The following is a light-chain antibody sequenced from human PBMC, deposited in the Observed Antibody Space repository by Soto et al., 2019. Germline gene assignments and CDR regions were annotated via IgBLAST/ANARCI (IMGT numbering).Light chain of an antibody. CDR3: QQRSNWPHT. J-gene: IGKJ5*01. CDR2: AAS. Sequence: EIVLTQSPGTLSLSPGERATLSCRGSQTVSSSFLAWYQQTPGQAPRLLIYAASSRATGIPDRFSGSGSGTDFTLTISSLEPEDFAVYYCQQRSNWPHTFGQGTRLEI. V-gene: IGKV3D-20*02. CDR1: QTVSSSF.